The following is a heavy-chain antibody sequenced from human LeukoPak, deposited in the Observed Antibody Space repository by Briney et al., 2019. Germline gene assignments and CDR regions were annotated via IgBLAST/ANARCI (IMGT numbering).Heavy chain of an antibody. CDR3: ARDLGSSSWYRGGNFDY. D-gene: IGHD6-13*01. J-gene: IGHJ4*02. V-gene: IGHV3-20*04. CDR2: INWNGGST. Sequence: GGSLRLSCAASGFTFDDYGMSLVRQAPGKGLEWVSGINWNGGSTGYAESVKGRFTISRDNAKNYLYLQMNSLRAEDTALYYCARDLGSSSWYRGGNFDYWGQGTLVTVSS. CDR1: GFTFDDYG.